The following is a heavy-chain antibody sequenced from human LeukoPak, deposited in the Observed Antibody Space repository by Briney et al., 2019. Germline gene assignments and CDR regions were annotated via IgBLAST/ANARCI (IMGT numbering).Heavy chain of an antibody. CDR3: ARSGRVRGVTAYYYMDV. V-gene: IGHV1-2*02. CDR1: GYIFTGYY. CDR2: INPNSGGT. J-gene: IGHJ6*03. D-gene: IGHD3-10*01. Sequence: ASVKVSCKASGYIFTGYYMHWVRQAPGQGLEWMGWINPNSGGTNYAQKFQGRVTMTRDTSISTAYMELSRLRSDDTAVYYCARSGRVRGVTAYYYMDVWGKGTTVTVSS.